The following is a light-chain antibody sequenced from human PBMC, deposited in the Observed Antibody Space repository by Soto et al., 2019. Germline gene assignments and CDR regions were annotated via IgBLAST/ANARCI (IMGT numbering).Light chain of an antibody. J-gene: IGKJ1*01. Sequence: EIVLTQSPGTLSVSPGERATLSCRASQSVSSSYLAWYQQKPGQAPRLLIYGASSRATGIPDRFSGSGSGTACTLTISRLEPEDFAVYYWQQYGSSPYTFGQGTKVEIK. CDR2: GAS. CDR3: QQYGSSPYT. V-gene: IGKV3-20*01. CDR1: QSVSSSY.